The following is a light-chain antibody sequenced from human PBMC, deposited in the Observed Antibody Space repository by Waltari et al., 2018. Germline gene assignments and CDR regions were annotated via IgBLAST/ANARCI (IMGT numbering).Light chain of an antibody. Sequence: QSALTQPASVSGSPGPSITISCTGTSSYVGGYKPVSWYQQHPGKVPKVIIYEVSNRPSGVSNRFSGSKSGNTASLTISGLQAEDEADYYCSSFTTSYTRLFGGGTKLTVL. V-gene: IGLV2-14*01. CDR2: EVS. CDR3: SSFTTSYTRL. J-gene: IGLJ3*02. CDR1: SSYVGGYKP.